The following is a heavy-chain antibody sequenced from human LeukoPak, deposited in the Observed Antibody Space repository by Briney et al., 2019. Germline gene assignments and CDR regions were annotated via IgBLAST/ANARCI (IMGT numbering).Heavy chain of an antibody. J-gene: IGHJ6*03. D-gene: IGHD5-24*01. Sequence: PSETLSLTGTVSGDSISSYYWSWIRQPPGKGLEWIGYIYYSGSTKYNPSLKSRVTISIDTSKNQFSLKLTSVTAADTAVYYCARVRDGYQGSYMDVWGKGTTVTVSS. CDR1: GDSISSYY. CDR3: ARVRDGYQGSYMDV. V-gene: IGHV4-59*01. CDR2: IYYSGST.